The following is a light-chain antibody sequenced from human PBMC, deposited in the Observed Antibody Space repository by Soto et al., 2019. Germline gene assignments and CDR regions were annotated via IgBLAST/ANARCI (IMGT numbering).Light chain of an antibody. J-gene: IGLJ1*01. CDR3: SSYAGNNNYG. Sequence: QSVLTQPASGSGSPGQSITISCTGTSSDVGGYNYVSWYQQHPGKAPKLMIYEVSNRPSGVSNRFSGSKSGNTASLTISGLQAEDEADYYCSSYAGNNNYGFGTGTKVAIL. V-gene: IGLV2-14*01. CDR1: SSDVGGYNY. CDR2: EVS.